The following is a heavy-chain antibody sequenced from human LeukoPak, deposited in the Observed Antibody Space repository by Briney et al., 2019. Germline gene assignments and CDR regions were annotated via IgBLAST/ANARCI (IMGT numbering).Heavy chain of an antibody. J-gene: IGHJ4*02. D-gene: IGHD1-1*01. CDR2: IYYSGST. V-gene: IGHV4-59*01. CDR3: ARGTILYYFDY. Sequence: SQTLSLTCTVSGGSISSYYWSWIWQPPGKGLEWIGYIYYSGSTNYNPSLKSRVTISVDTSKNQFSLKLSSVTAADTAVYYCARGTILYYFDYWGQGTLVTVSS. CDR1: GGSISSYY.